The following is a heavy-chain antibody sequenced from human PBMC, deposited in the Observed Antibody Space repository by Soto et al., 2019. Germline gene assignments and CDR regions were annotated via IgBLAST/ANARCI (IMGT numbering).Heavy chain of an antibody. D-gene: IGHD2-2*03. CDR2: ISHSGST. Sequence: SETLSLSCAVYGGSFSGYYWSWSRQPPGKGLEGIGEISHSGSTNYNPSLKSRVTISVDTSKNQVSLRLSSVTAADTAVYYCAILNGYCISTNCPGYHGMDVWCQGTTLIVSS. V-gene: IGHV4-34*01. J-gene: IGHJ6*02. CDR1: GGSFSGYY. CDR3: AILNGYCISTNCPGYHGMDV.